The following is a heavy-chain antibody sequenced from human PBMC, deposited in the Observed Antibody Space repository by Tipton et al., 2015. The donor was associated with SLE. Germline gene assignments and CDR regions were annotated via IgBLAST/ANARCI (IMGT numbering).Heavy chain of an antibody. CDR2: IYGGGST. J-gene: IGHJ4*02. D-gene: IGHD2-15*01. CDR3: AREECSGGSCFDF. V-gene: IGHV3-53*05. CDR1: GFTVSSNY. Sequence: SLRLSCAASGFTVSSNYMSWVRQAPGKGLEWVSVIYGGGSTYYPDPVKGRFTISRDNSKNTLYLQMNSLRAEDTAVYFCAREECSGGSCFDFWGQGTLVTVSS.